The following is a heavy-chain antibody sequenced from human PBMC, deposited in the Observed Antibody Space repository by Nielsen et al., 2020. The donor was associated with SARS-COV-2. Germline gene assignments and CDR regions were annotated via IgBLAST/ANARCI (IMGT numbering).Heavy chain of an antibody. Sequence: GESLKISCAASGFTFNNYWMSWVRQAPGKGLECVANIKKDGSEKYYVDSVKGRFTISRDNAQNSVYLQMNSRRVDDTAVYYCATSPGGQWLVRGYWGQGTLVTVSS. J-gene: IGHJ4*02. CDR3: ATSPGGQWLVRGY. CDR2: IKKDGSEK. V-gene: IGHV3-7*03. D-gene: IGHD6-19*01. CDR1: GFTFNNYW.